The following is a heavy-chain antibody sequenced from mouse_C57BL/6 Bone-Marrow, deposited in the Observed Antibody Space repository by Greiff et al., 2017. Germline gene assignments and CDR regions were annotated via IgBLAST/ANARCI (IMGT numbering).Heavy chain of an antibody. CDR2: IYPGSGNT. Sequence: QVQLKQSGAELVRPGASVKLSCKASGYTFTDYYINWVKQRPGQGLEWIARIYPGSGNTYYNEKFKGKATLTAEKSSSTAYMQLSSLTSEDSAVYFCARGDGSSYLFDYWGQGTTLTVSS. V-gene: IGHV1-76*01. CDR1: GYTFTDYY. J-gene: IGHJ2*01. CDR3: ARGDGSSYLFDY. D-gene: IGHD1-1*01.